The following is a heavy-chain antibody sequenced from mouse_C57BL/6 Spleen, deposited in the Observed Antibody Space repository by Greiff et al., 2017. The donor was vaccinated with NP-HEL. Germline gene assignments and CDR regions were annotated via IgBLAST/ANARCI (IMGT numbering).Heavy chain of an antibody. CDR2: IDPSDSYT. CDR3: ARARYDY. J-gene: IGHJ2*01. D-gene: IGHD1-1*01. Sequence: VQLQQPGAELVMPGASAKLSCKASGYTFTSYGMHWVKQRPGQGLEWIGEIDPSDSYTNYNQKFKGKSTLTVDKSSSTAYMQLSSLTSEDSAVYYCARARYDYWGQGTTLTVSS. V-gene: IGHV1-69*01. CDR1: GYTFTSYG.